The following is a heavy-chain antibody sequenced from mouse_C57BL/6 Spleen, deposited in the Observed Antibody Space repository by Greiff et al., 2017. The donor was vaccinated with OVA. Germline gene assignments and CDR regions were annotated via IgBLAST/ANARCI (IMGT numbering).Heavy chain of an antibody. D-gene: IGHD2-4*01. Sequence: DVHLVESGGGLVKPGGSLKLSCAASGFIFSDYGMHWVRQAPEKGLEWFAYISSGSSAIYYADTVEGRFTIARDNTTNTLCLQMTSLRSEHEAMYYCARHDYGGYYYTMAYWGQGTAVTVSS. J-gene: IGHJ4*01. CDR2: ISSGSSAI. CDR1: GFIFSDYG. CDR3: ARHDYGGYYYTMAY. V-gene: IGHV5-17*01.